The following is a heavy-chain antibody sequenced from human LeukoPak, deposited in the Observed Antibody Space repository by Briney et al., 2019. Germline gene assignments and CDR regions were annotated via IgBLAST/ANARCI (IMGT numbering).Heavy chain of an antibody. V-gene: IGHV1-2*02. CDR3: ARGYDSSGYYFDY. D-gene: IGHD3-22*01. J-gene: IGHJ4*02. CDR2: INPNSGGT. Sequence: ASVKDSCKGSGYTFTGYYMEWVGQARGEGGEWMGWINPNSGGTNYEQKFQGRVTMTRYTSISTVYMELSRLRSDDTAVYYCARGYDSSGYYFDYWGQGTLVTVTS. CDR1: GYTFTGYY.